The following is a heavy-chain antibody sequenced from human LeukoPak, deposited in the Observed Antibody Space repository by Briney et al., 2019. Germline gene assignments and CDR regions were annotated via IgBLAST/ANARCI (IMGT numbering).Heavy chain of an antibody. V-gene: IGHV1-2*02. CDR3: ASLVSGSYGRDY. J-gene: IGHJ4*02. CDR1: GYTFTSYG. CDR2: INPNSGGT. D-gene: IGHD1-26*01. Sequence: GASVKVSCKASGYTFTSYGISWVRQAPGQGLEWMGWINPNSGGTNYAQKFQGRVTMTRDTSISTAYMELSRLRSDDTAVYYCASLVSGSYGRDYWGQGTLVTVSS.